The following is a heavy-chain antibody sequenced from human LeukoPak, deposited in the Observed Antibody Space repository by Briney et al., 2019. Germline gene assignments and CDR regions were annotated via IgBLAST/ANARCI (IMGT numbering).Heavy chain of an antibody. CDR2: ISASAAMT. J-gene: IGHJ4*02. V-gene: IGHV3-23*01. D-gene: IGHD1-26*01. CDR1: GFTFNNYV. Sequence: GGSLRLSCAASGFTFNNYVMTWVRQAPGKGPEWVSSISASAAMTYYADSVRGRFTVSRDNSNNTLYLQMSSLTAADTAVYYCAKDRSIGTYYTFDHWGQGTLVTVSS. CDR3: AKDRSIGTYYTFDH.